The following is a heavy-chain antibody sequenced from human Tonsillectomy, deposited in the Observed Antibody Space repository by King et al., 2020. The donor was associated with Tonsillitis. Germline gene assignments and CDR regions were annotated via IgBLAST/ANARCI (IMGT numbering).Heavy chain of an antibody. Sequence: VQLVESGGGWLQPGGPLGLSFAPSDFPFSSFKMNGAARPQGKGREWFSYIGSIVSTSTYADFVKGRFPISRDNPNNSLYLQMNSLRVEDTAVYYCARVSRSSSSLNAFDIWGQGTMVTVSS. CDR3: ARVSRSSSSLNAFDI. D-gene: IGHD6-6*01. J-gene: IGHJ3*02. CDR1: DFPFSSFK. V-gene: IGHV3-48*03. CDR2: IGSIVSTS.